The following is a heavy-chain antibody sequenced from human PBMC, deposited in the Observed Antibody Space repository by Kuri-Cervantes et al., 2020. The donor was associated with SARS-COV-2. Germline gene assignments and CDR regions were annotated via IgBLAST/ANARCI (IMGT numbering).Heavy chain of an antibody. CDR3: ARGNNWNVYDPTYFDY. CDR1: GFTFSSDE. V-gene: IGHV3-21*01. D-gene: IGHD1-20*01. CDR2: ISSSSSYI. J-gene: IGHJ4*02. Sequence: ETLSLTCAASGFTFSSDEMNWVRQAPGKGLEWVSSISSSSSYIYYADSVKGRFTISRDNAKNSLYLQMNSLRAEDTALYYCARGNNWNVYDPTYFDYWGQGTLVTVSS.